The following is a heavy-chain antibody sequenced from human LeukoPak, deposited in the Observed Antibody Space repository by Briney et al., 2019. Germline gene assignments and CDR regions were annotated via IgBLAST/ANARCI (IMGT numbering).Heavy chain of an antibody. V-gene: IGHV3-53*01. D-gene: IGHD5-18*01. CDR1: GFTVSSNY. Sequence: PGGSLRLSCAASGFTVSSNYMSWVRQAPGKGREWVSVIYSGGSTYYADSVKGRFTISRDNSKNTLYLQMNSLRAEDTAVYYCARSRGYSYGLWYWGQGTLVTVSS. CDR3: ARSRGYSYGLWY. CDR2: IYSGGST. J-gene: IGHJ4*02.